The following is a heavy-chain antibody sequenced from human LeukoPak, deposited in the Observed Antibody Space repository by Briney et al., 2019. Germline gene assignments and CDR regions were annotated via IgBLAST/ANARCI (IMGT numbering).Heavy chain of an antibody. CDR3: ATVGYCSSTSCPSPYYYYGMDV. CDR2: ISGSGGST. J-gene: IGHJ6*02. V-gene: IGHV3-23*01. D-gene: IGHD2-2*01. CDR1: GFTFSSYA. Sequence: PGGSLRLSCAASGFTFSSYAMSWVRQAPGKGLEWVSAISGSGGSTYYADSVKGRFTISRDNSKNTLYLQMNSLRAEDTAVYYCATVGYCSSTSCPSPYYYYGMDVWGQGTTVTVSS.